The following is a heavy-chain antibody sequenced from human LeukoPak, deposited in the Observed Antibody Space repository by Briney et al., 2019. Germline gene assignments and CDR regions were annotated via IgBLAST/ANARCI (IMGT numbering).Heavy chain of an antibody. CDR2: IYTSGST. V-gene: IGHV4-4*07. J-gene: IGHJ6*03. CDR1: GGSISSYY. D-gene: IGHD4-17*01. CDR3: ARVVYYGDYRYYYYMDV. Sequence: PSETLSLTCTVSGGSISSYYWSWIRQPAGKGLEWIGRIYTSGSTNYNPSLKSRVTMSVDTSKNQFSLKLSSVTAADTAVYYCARVVYYGDYRYYYYMDVWGKGTTVTVSS.